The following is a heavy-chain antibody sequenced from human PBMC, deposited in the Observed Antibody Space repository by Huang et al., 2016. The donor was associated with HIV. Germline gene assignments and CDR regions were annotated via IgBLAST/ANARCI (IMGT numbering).Heavy chain of an antibody. J-gene: IGHJ6*03. D-gene: IGHD2-15*01. CDR3: ARGLILGYCSGGSCPVRVHYYYMDV. CDR1: GYTFTSYD. V-gene: IGHV1-8*03. Sequence: QVQLVQSGAEVKKPGASVKVSCKASGYTFTSYDINWVRQATGQGLEWMGGMNPNSGNTGYAKKFQGRVTITRNTSITTAYMELSILRSEDTAVYYCARGLILGYCSGGSCPVRVHYYYMDVWGKGTTVTVSS. CDR2: MNPNSGNT.